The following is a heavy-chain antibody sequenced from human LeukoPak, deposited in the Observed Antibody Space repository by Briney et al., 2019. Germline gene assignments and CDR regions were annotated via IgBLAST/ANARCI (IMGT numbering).Heavy chain of an antibody. Sequence: GGTLRLSCAASGFTFSSYGMSWVRQAPGKGLEWVSAISGSGGSTYYADSVKGRFTISRDNSKSTLYLQMNSLRAEDTAVYYCAKVLVTTVTTWYFDYWGQGTLVTVSS. CDR1: GFTFSSYG. D-gene: IGHD4-17*01. CDR2: ISGSGGST. V-gene: IGHV3-23*01. J-gene: IGHJ4*02. CDR3: AKVLVTTVTTWYFDY.